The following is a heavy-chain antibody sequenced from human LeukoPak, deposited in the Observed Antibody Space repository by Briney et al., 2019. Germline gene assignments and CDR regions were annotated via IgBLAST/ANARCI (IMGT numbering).Heavy chain of an antibody. CDR3: AREMGYYDSSGFPLGNYYYMDV. CDR1: GGSFSGYY. V-gene: IGHV4-34*01. D-gene: IGHD3-22*01. Sequence: SETLSLTCAVYGGSFSGYYWSWIRQPPGKGLEWIGEISHSGSTNYNPSLKSRVTISVDTSKNQFSLKLSSVTAADTAVYYCAREMGYYDSSGFPLGNYYYMDVWGKGTTVTISS. CDR2: ISHSGST. J-gene: IGHJ6*03.